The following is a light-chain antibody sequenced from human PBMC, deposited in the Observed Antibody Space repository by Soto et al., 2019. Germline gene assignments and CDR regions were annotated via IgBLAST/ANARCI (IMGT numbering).Light chain of an antibody. Sequence: DIQMTQSPSTLSASVGDRVTISCRASQTITSWLAWYQQKPGKAPKLLIYDASSLESGVPSRFSGSGSGTEFPLTISSLQPDDFATYYCQQHNSYPWTFGQGTKVDIK. CDR1: QTITSW. J-gene: IGKJ1*01. CDR3: QQHNSYPWT. CDR2: DAS. V-gene: IGKV1-5*01.